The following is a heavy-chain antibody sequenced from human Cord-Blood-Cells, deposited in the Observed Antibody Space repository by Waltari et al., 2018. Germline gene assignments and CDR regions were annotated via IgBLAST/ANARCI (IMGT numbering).Heavy chain of an antibody. CDR3: ARSIGYDILTGYYYYFDY. Sequence: QVQLVQSGAEVKKPGSSVKVSCKASGGTFSSYAISWVRQAPGQGLGWMGGFSPSFGTANYAQKFQCRVTITADESTSTAYMELSSLRSEDTAVYYCARSIGYDILTGYYYYFDYWGQGTLVTVSS. J-gene: IGHJ4*02. CDR1: GGTFSSYA. CDR2: FSPSFGTA. D-gene: IGHD3-9*01. V-gene: IGHV1-69*01.